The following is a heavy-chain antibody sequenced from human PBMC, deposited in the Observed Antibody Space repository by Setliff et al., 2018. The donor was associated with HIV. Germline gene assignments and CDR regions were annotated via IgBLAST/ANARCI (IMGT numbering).Heavy chain of an antibody. CDR3: ARDGGYSVHQWFGDAFDI. CDR2: IIPIFGTA. D-gene: IGHD5-12*01. V-gene: IGHV1-69*13. J-gene: IGHJ3*02. Sequence: SVKVSCKASGGIFSSDVISWVRQAPGQGLEWMGGIIPIFGTANYAQKFQGRVTITADESTSIAYMELSSLRFDDTAVYYCARDGGYSVHQWFGDAFDIWGQGTMVTVSS. CDR1: GGIFSSDV.